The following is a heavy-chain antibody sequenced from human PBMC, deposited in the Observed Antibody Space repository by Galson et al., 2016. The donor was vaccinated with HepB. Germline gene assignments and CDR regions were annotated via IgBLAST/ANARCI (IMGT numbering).Heavy chain of an antibody. V-gene: IGHV3-15*07. J-gene: IGHJ4*02. CDR2: IKSKGDGETT. CDR3: TTSVGANEFDY. Sequence: SLRLSCAASGFTFTSAWMSWVRQAPGKGLEWVGRIKSKGDGETTDYAAPVKGRFTVSRDDSKNTLYLQMNSLKTEDTAVYHCTTSVGANEFDYWGQGTLVTVSS. D-gene: IGHD1-26*01. CDR1: GFTFTSAW.